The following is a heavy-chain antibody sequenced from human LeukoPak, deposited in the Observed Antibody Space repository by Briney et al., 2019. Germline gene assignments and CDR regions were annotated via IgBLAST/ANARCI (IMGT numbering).Heavy chain of an antibody. Sequence: GGSLRLSCAASGFSFSYYWMSWVRQAPGKGLEWVANTKEDGSGSSYVDSVKGRFTISRDNAKNSMYLQMNSLRAEDTAVYYCAKGGVVGTRYYFDSWGQGTLVTVSS. D-gene: IGHD2-15*01. V-gene: IGHV3-7*01. CDR3: AKGGVVGTRYYFDS. CDR2: TKEDGSGS. CDR1: GFSFSYYW. J-gene: IGHJ4*02.